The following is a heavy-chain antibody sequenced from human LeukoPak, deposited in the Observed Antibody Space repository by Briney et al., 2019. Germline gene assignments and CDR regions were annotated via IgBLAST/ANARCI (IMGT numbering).Heavy chain of an antibody. V-gene: IGHV4-39*01. CDR1: GGSISSSSYY. Sequence: SETLSLTCTVSGGSISSSSYYWGWIRQPPGKGLEWIGSIYYSGSTYYNPSHKSRVTISVDTSKNQFSLKLSSVTAADTAVYYCARRARRIAAAGIDYWGQGTLVTVSS. CDR2: IYYSGST. D-gene: IGHD6-13*01. CDR3: ARRARRIAAAGIDY. J-gene: IGHJ4*02.